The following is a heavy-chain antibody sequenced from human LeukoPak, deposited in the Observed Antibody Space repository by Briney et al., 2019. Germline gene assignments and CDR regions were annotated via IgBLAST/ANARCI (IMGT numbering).Heavy chain of an antibody. CDR2: ISSRRYPT. CDR1: GFTFSDYY. Sequence: GGSLRHSCLASGFTFSDYYMSWVRQAPGKSLEWISYISSRRYPTYYAESVKGRFTISRDNAKNTLYLQMHNLSADDTAVYFCARVGIALTSPFDYWGLGTLVAVSS. J-gene: IGHJ4*02. D-gene: IGHD1-1*01. CDR3: ARVGIALTSPFDY. V-gene: IGHV3-11*01.